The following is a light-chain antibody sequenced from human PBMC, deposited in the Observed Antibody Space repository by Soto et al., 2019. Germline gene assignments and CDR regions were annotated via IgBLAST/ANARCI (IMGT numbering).Light chain of an antibody. CDR1: ESVRSD. Sequence: EIVMTQSPATLSMPPGERVTLSCRASESVRSDLAWYQQKPGQTPRLLIYDGSTRAADIPVRFSGSGSGTEFTLTISSLQSEDFAVYYCQQYNDWPTITFGQGTRLETK. CDR2: DGS. V-gene: IGKV3-15*01. CDR3: QQYNDWPTIT. J-gene: IGKJ5*01.